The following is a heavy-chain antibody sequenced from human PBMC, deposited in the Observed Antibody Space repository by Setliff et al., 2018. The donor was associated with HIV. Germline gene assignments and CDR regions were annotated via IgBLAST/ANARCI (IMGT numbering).Heavy chain of an antibody. Sequence: GASVKVSCKASGYTFTNYDINWVRQAPGQGLEWMGWMNPNSGNTGYAQKFQGRVTMTRNTSIRTAYMELSSLRSEDTAVYYCARGHLDYNFRDEVLGNWFDPWGQGTLVTVSS. CDR3: ARGHLDYNFRDEVLGNWFDP. CDR1: GYTFTNYD. D-gene: IGHD3-10*02. J-gene: IGHJ5*02. CDR2: MNPNSGNT. V-gene: IGHV1-8*02.